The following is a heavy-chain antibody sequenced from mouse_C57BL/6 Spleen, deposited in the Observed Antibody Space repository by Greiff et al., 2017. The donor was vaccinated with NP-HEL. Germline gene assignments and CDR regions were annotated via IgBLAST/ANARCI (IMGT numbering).Heavy chain of an antibody. Sequence: QVQLKESGAELARPGASVKLSCKASGYTFTSYGISWVKQRTGQGLEWIGEIYPRSGNTYYNEKFKGKATLTADKSSSTAYMELRSLTSEDSAVYFCARLGSNYLYAMDYWGQGTSVTVSS. CDR3: ARLGSNYLYAMDY. CDR2: IYPRSGNT. D-gene: IGHD2-5*01. V-gene: IGHV1-81*01. CDR1: GYTFTSYG. J-gene: IGHJ4*01.